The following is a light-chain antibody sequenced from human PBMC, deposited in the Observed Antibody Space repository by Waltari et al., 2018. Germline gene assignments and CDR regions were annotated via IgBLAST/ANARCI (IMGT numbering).Light chain of an antibody. CDR3: SSYISSSTPYV. CDR2: DVI. CDR1: SRDVGGYNY. Sequence: QSALTQPASVSGSPGQSITISCTGTSRDVGGYNYVSWYQQHPGKAPKLLIYDVIYRPSGVSDRFSGSNSGNTASLIISVLQADDEADYYCSSYISSSTPYVFGTGTKVTVL. V-gene: IGLV2-14*03. J-gene: IGLJ1*01.